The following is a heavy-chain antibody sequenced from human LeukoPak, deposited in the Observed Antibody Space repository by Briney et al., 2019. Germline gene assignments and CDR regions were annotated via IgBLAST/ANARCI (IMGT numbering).Heavy chain of an antibody. D-gene: IGHD5-24*01. CDR2: INHSGST. Sequence: PSETLSLTCAVYGGSFSGYYWSWIRQPPGKGLEWIGEINHSGSTNYNPSLKSRVTISVDTSKNQFSLKLSSVTAADTALYYCARDGGAMATLTWGQGTLVTVSS. V-gene: IGHV4-34*01. CDR1: GGSFSGYY. J-gene: IGHJ5*02. CDR3: ARDGGAMATLT.